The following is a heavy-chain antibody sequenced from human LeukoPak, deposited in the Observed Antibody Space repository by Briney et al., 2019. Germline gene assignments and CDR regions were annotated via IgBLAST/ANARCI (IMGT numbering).Heavy chain of an antibody. J-gene: IGHJ4*02. CDR1: GYSFTNYW. D-gene: IGHD5-24*01. CDR2: IYPGDSDT. CDR3: ARVDGYTYFDY. Sequence: GESLKISCKGSGYSFTNYWIAWVRQMPGKGLEWMGIIYPGDSDTRYNPSFQGQVTISTDKSFSTAYLQWSSLKASDTAMYYCARVDGYTYFDYWGQGTLVTVSS. V-gene: IGHV5-51*01.